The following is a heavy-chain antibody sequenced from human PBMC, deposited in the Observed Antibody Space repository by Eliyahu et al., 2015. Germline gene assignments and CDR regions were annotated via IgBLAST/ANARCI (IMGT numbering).Heavy chain of an antibody. CDR3: AKAYSSSSVAYYYYAMDV. J-gene: IGHJ6*02. V-gene: IGHV3-23*01. D-gene: IGHD6-6*01. CDR1: XFTFSXXX. Sequence: EVQLLESGGGLVQPGGSLRLSCAASXFTFSXXXXSWVXQAPGKGLEWVSTXSGRAGTTYCADSVKGRFTLSRDNSNNTLYLQMNSLRAEDTAIYYCAKAYSSSSVAYYYYAMDVWGQGTTVTVSS. CDR2: XSGRAGTT.